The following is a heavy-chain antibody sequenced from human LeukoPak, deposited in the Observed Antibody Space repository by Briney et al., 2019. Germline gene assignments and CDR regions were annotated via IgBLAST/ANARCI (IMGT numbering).Heavy chain of an antibody. CDR2: MYSGGST. CDR1: GFTVSTNY. CDR3: ARVYSSGFDY. V-gene: IGHV3-53*01. Sequence: GGSLRLSCAASGFTVSTNYMSWVRQAPGKGLECVSVMYSGGSTHYADSVKGRFTISRGNSKNTVYLQMNSLRVEDTAVYYCARVYSSGFDYWGQGTLVTVSS. J-gene: IGHJ4*02. D-gene: IGHD6-19*01.